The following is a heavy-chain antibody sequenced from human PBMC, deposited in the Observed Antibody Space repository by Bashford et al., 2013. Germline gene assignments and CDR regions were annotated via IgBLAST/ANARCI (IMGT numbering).Heavy chain of an antibody. CDR3: AISKGTYYGFWSDYDQANPVDY. Sequence: SVKVSCKTSGYSFTTSAIQWVRQAPDKGLSGWDGSTLVNGNTKYSQRFRGRVTITRDTSASTAYMELSSLRSEDTAVYYCAISKGTYYGFWSDYDQANPVDYWGQGTLVTVSS. J-gene: IGHJ4*02. D-gene: IGHD3-3*01. V-gene: IGHV1-3*01. CDR2: STLVNGNT. CDR1: GYSFTTSA.